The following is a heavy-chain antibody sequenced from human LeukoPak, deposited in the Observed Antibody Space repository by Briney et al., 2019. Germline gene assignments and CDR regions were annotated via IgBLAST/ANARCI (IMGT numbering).Heavy chain of an antibody. D-gene: IGHD6-19*01. Sequence: GGSLRLSCAASGFTFSGSAMHWVRQASGKGLEWVGRIRSKANSYATAYAASVKGRFTISRDDSKNTAYLQMNSLKTEDTAVYYCTRCVVFAGYSSGCDYWGQGTLVTVSS. CDR2: IRSKANSYAT. CDR3: TRCVVFAGYSSGCDY. CDR1: GFTFSGSA. V-gene: IGHV3-73*01. J-gene: IGHJ4*02.